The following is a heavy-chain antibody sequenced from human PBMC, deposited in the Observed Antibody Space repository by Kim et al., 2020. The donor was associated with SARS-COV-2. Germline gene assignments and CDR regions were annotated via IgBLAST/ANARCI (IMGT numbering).Heavy chain of an antibody. CDR2: IWYDGSNK. V-gene: IGHV3-33*01. Sequence: GGSLRLSCAASGFTFSNYGMHWVRQAPGKGLEWVAVIWYDGSNKYYGDSVKGRFTISRDNSKNTLYLQMNSLRAEDTAVYYCASQRQYYASSVYSFDYWGQGNLVTVSS. CDR3: ASQRQYYASSVYSFDY. D-gene: IGHD3-22*01. J-gene: IGHJ4*02. CDR1: GFTFSNYG.